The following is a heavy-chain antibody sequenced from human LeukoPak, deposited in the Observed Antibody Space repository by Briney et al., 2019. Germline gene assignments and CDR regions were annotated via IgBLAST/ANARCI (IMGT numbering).Heavy chain of an antibody. CDR1: GGSFSGYY. V-gene: IGHV4-34*01. J-gene: IGHJ4*02. D-gene: IGHD3-9*01. Sequence: TSETLSLTCAVYGGSFSGYYWSWIRQPPGKGLEWIGEINLSRSTNYNPSLKSRVTISVDTSKIQLSLKLSSVTAADTAVYYCARGYLTVNFYYGGQGTLVTVSS. CDR3: ARGYLTVNFYY. CDR2: INLSRST.